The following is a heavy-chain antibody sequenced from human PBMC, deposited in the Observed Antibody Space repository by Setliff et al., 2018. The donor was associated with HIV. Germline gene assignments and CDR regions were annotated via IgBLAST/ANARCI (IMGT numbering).Heavy chain of an antibody. V-gene: IGHV3-7*01. J-gene: IGHJ6*03. Sequence: PGGSLRLSCAASGFTFSSRWMTWVRQAPGKGLEWVANIKQDGSENYFVDSVKGRFTISRDNTRSSLFLHMDSLTAEDTAVYYCARGPTGTSYYYYYMDVWGKGTTVTVSS. CDR2: IKQDGSEN. D-gene: IGHD1-1*01. CDR1: GFTFSSRW. CDR3: ARGPTGTSYYYYYMDV.